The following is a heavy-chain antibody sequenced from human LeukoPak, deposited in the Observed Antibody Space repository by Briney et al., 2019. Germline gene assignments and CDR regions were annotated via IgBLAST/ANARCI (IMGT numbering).Heavy chain of an antibody. D-gene: IGHD2-21*02. CDR3: ASYVVVTVA. Sequence: QPGGSLRLSCAASGFTFSSYVMHWVRQAPGKGLEWVAIISYDGSNEYYADSVKGRFTISRDNSKNTLYLQMNSLRAEDTAVYYCASYVVVTVAWGQGTLVTVSS. J-gene: IGHJ4*02. V-gene: IGHV3-30*04. CDR2: ISYDGSNE. CDR1: GFTFSSYV.